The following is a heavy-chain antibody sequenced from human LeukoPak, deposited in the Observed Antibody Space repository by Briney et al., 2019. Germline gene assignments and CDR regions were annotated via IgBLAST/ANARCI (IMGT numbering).Heavy chain of an antibody. D-gene: IGHD3-3*01. Sequence: PSETLSLTCTVSGGSISSSSYYWGWIRQPPGKGLEWIGSIYYSGSTYYNPSLKSRVTISVDTSKNQFSLKLSSVTAADTAVYYCARQEMNDFWSGYTQYFDYWGQGTLVTVSS. CDR2: IYYSGST. V-gene: IGHV4-39*01. J-gene: IGHJ4*02. CDR3: ARQEMNDFWSGYTQYFDY. CDR1: GGSISSSSYY.